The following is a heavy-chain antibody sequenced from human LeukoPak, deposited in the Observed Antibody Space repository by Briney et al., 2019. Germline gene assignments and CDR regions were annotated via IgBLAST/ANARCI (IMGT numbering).Heavy chain of an antibody. D-gene: IGHD3-9*01. V-gene: IGHV1-69*13. CDR3: ASGARTAYDILTGWYMDV. J-gene: IGHJ6*03. CDR1: GGTFSSYA. Sequence: SVKVSCKASGGTFSSYAISWVRQAPGQGLEWMGGIIPIFGTANYAQKFQGRVTITADESTSTAYMELSSLRSEDTAVYCCASGARTAYDILTGWYMDVWGKGTTVTISS. CDR2: IIPIFGTA.